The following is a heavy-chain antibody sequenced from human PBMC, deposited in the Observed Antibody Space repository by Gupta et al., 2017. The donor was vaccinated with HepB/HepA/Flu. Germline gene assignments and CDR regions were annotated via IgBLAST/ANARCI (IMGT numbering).Heavy chain of an antibody. J-gene: IGHJ4*02. V-gene: IGHV3-30*18. D-gene: IGHD5-18*01. Sequence: QVQLVESGGGVVQPGRFLRHSCAAPGSTFSSYGMHWVRQAPGKGLEWVAVISYDGSDKYYADSVKGRFTISRDNSKNTLYLQMNSLRAEDTAVYYCAKLWGYSYGYNFDYWGQGTLVTVSS. CDR3: AKLWGYSYGYNFDY. CDR1: GSTFSSYG. CDR2: ISYDGSDK.